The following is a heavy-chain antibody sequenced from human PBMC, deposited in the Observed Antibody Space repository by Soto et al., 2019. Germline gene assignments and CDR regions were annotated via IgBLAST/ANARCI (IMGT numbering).Heavy chain of an antibody. Sequence: EVQLVQSGAEVKKAGESLKISCKASGYTFTNYWIGWVRQKPGKGLEWMGIIYPGDSETNYSPSFQGQVTMSADKSINTVYLQWSSLRASGTAMYYCARLGHQIIEGGIIVMSGPDTWGQGTLVTVSS. CDR1: GYTFTNYW. CDR3: ARLGHQIIEGGIIVMSGPDT. D-gene: IGHD3-16*01. V-gene: IGHV5-51*01. J-gene: IGHJ5*02. CDR2: IYPGDSET.